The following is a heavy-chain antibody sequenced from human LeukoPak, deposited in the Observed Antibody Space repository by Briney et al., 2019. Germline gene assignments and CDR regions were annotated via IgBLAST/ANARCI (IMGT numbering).Heavy chain of an antibody. CDR3: ARHKRYSNHPVRHYYYYGMDV. CDR1: GGSISSYY. D-gene: IGHD4-4*01. Sequence: PSETLSLTCTVSGGSISSYYWSWIRQPPGKGLEWIGYIYYSGSTNYNPSLKSRVTISVDTSKNQFSLKLSSVTAADTAVYYCARHKRYSNHPVRHYYYYGMDVWGQGTTVTVSS. J-gene: IGHJ6*02. CDR2: IYYSGST. V-gene: IGHV4-59*08.